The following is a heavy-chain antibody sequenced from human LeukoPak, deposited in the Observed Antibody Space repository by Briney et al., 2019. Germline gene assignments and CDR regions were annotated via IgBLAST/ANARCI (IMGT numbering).Heavy chain of an antibody. Sequence: SVKVSCKASGGSFSSYAISWVRQAPGQGLEWMGGIIPIFGTANYAQKFQGRVTITADESTSTAYMELSSLRSEDTAVYYCARDQRRDGYNVFDYWGQGTLVTVSS. D-gene: IGHD5-24*01. CDR1: GGSFSSYA. CDR3: ARDQRRDGYNVFDY. V-gene: IGHV1-69*13. J-gene: IGHJ4*02. CDR2: IIPIFGTA.